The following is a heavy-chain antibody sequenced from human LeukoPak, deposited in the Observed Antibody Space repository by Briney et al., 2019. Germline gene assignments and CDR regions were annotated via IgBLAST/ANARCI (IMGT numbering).Heavy chain of an antibody. CDR3: ARKKELSNWFDP. CDR1: GYTFTSYG. CDR2: INPNSGGT. J-gene: IGHJ5*02. D-gene: IGHD1-26*01. V-gene: IGHV1-2*02. Sequence: ASVKVSCKASGYTFTSYGISWVRQAPGQGLEWMGWINPNSGGTNYALNFQGRVTMTRDTSISTAYMELSRLRSDDTAVYYCARKKELSNWFDPWGQGTLVTVSS.